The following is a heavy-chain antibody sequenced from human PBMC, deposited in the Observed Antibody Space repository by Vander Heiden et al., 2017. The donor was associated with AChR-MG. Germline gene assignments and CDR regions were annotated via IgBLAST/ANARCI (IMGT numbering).Heavy chain of an antibody. CDR3: ARGPPGYSYGHGAEGMDV. D-gene: IGHD5-18*01. CDR2: ISYDGSNK. J-gene: IGHJ6*02. V-gene: IGHV3-30-3*01. Sequence: QVQLVESGGGVVQPGRSLRLSCAASGFTFSSYAMRWVRQAPGKGLEWVAVISYDGSNKYYADSVKGRFTISRDNSKNTLYLQMNSLRAEDTAVYYCARGPPGYSYGHGAEGMDVWGQGTTVTVSS. CDR1: GFTFSSYA.